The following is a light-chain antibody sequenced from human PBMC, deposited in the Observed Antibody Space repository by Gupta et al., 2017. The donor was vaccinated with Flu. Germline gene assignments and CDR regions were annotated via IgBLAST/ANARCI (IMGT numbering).Light chain of an antibody. CDR3: QQYTSWPPA. Sequence: PAALSVSPGERATLSCRASQSVSSNLAWYQQKPGQAPRLLIFDASTRATGVPARFSGSGSGTEFTLTISSLQSEDFAAYYCQQYTSWPPAFGQGTKAEI. CDR1: QSVSSN. J-gene: IGKJ1*01. CDR2: DAS. V-gene: IGKV3-15*01.